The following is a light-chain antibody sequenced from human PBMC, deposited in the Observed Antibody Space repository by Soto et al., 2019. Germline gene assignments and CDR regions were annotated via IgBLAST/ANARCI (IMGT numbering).Light chain of an antibody. CDR1: QSINSW. V-gene: IGKV1-5*01. Sequence: DIQMTQSPSTLSASVGDRVNITCRASQSINSWLAWYQQKPGKAPRLLIFDASSLKTGVPSRFSGSGSGTEFTLTISSLQPDDFATYYCQQYNSYSPTFGQGTKLEIK. CDR2: DAS. J-gene: IGKJ2*01. CDR3: QQYNSYSPT.